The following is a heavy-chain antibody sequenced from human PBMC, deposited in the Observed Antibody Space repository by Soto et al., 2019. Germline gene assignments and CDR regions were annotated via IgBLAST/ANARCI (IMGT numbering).Heavy chain of an antibody. Sequence: QVQLVQSGAEVKKPGSSVKVSCKASGGTFSSYAISWVRQAPGQGLEWMGGIIPIFGTANYAQKFQGRVTITADESTSTAYMELSSLRSEDTAVSYCARAPTCYDFWSGCYGMDVWGQGTTVTVSS. CDR1: GGTFSSYA. J-gene: IGHJ6*02. V-gene: IGHV1-69*01. CDR2: IIPIFGTA. D-gene: IGHD3-3*01. CDR3: ARAPTCYDFWSGCYGMDV.